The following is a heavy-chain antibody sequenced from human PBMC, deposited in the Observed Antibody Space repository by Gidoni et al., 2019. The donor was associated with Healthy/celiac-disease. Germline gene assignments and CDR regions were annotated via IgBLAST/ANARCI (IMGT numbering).Heavy chain of an antibody. CDR2: IYYSGST. J-gene: IGHJ3*02. V-gene: IGHV4-39*01. CDR3: ASGYCSSTSCSRGYAFDI. Sequence: QLQLQESGPGLVKPSETLSLTCTVSAASISRSSSYWGWIRQPPGKGLEWIGSIYYSGSTYYNPSLKSRVTISVDTSKNQFSLKLSSVTAADTAVYYCASGYCSSTSCSRGYAFDIWGQGTMVTVSS. CDR1: AASISRSSSY. D-gene: IGHD2-2*03.